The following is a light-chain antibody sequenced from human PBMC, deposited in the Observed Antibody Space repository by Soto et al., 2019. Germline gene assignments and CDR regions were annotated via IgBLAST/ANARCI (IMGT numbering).Light chain of an antibody. J-gene: IGKJ2*01. V-gene: IGKV3-15*01. CDR3: QQYNNWPYT. Sequence: EIVMTQSPVTLSVSPGARAALSCRASQSVGSNFAWYQQRPGQAPRVLIYGTSTRATGVPARFSGSGSGTDFTRTISSLQSEDFAVYYWQQYNNWPYTFGQGTRLEIK. CDR2: GTS. CDR1: QSVGSN.